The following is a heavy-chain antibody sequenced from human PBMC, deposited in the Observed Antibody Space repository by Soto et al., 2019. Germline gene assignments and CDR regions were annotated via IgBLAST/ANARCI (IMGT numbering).Heavy chain of an antibody. Sequence: SETLSLTCTVSGGSISSSSYYWGWIRQPPGKGLEWIGSIYYSGSTYYNPSLKSRVTISVDTSKNQFSLKLSSVTAADTAVYYCARLVDGGYADYYYGMDVWGQGTTVTVSS. V-gene: IGHV4-39*01. CDR2: IYYSGST. D-gene: IGHD5-12*01. CDR1: GGSISSSSYY. J-gene: IGHJ6*02. CDR3: ARLVDGGYADYYYGMDV.